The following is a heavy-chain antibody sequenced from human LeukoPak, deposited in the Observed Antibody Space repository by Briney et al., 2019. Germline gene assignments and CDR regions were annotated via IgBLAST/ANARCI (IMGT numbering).Heavy chain of an antibody. J-gene: IGHJ5*02. Sequence: SETLSLTCTVPGGSISSYYWTWLRQPPGKGLEWIAYIYNSGRTNYNSSLKSRATISVDKSKNQFSLKLRAVTAADTAVYYCARGEVALNWFDPWGQGTLGTVSS. V-gene: IGHV4-59*01. D-gene: IGHD2-15*01. CDR1: GGSISSYY. CDR2: IYNSGRT. CDR3: ARGEVALNWFDP.